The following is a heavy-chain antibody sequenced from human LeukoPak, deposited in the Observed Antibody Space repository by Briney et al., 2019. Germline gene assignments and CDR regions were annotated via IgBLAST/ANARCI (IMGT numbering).Heavy chain of an antibody. D-gene: IGHD3-22*01. J-gene: IGHJ4*02. CDR2: ISDSGGRP. CDR1: GFTFSNYA. V-gene: IGHV3-23*01. Sequence: GGSLRLSCAASGFTFSNYAMSWVRQAPGKGLEWISAISDSGGRPFYADSVKGRFTISRDNSKNTLYLQMTSLRAEDTAVYYCAKVGNYDSSGYYWGQGTLVTVSS. CDR3: AKVGNYDSSGYY.